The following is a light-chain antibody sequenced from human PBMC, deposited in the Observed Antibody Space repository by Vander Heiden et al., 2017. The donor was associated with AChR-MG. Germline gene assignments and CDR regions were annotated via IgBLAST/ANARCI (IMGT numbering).Light chain of an antibody. CDR1: QSIDNF. J-gene: IGKJ4*01. CDR3: QQSYSVLPLT. V-gene: IGKV1-39*01. CDR2: AAS. Sequence: DIQMTQSPSSLSASVGDRVTVTCRASQSIDNFLNWYRRKPGRAPELLIYAASTLHSGVPSRFSGSGSGTDFTLTISSLQPEDIATYYCQQSYSVLPLTFGGGTKVEIK.